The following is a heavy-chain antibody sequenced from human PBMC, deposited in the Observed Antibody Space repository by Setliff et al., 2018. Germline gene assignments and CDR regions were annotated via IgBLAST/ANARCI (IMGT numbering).Heavy chain of an antibody. D-gene: IGHD2-8*01. CDR1: GYTLSNSI. V-gene: IGHV1-18*01. J-gene: IGHJ4*02. Sequence: ASVKVSCKASGYTLSNSILSWVRQAPGQGLEWVGWISAYNGKTYFAQKFQDRITLTTDTSTNTGYVELRGLRSDDTAVYYCLRLVRYCTKIACQATSGDEVWGLGTLVTVSS. CDR2: ISAYNGKT. CDR3: LRLVRYCTKIACQATSGDEV.